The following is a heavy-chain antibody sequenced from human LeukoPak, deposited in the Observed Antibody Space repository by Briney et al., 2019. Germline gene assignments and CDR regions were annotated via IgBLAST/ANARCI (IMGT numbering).Heavy chain of an antibody. CDR1: GGSFSGYY. J-gene: IGHJ4*02. D-gene: IGHD3-22*01. CDR2: INHSGSA. Sequence: SETLSLTCAVYGGSFSGYYWSWIRQPPGKGLEWIGEINHSGSANYNPSLRSRATISVDTSKNQFSLKLNSVTAADTAVYYCARVSAITMIVGYFDYWGQGTLLTVSS. CDR3: ARVSAITMIVGYFDY. V-gene: IGHV4-34*01.